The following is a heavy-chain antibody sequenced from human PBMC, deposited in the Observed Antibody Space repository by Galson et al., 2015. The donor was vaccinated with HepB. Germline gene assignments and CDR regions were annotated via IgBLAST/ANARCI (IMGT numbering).Heavy chain of an antibody. V-gene: IGHV6-1*01. J-gene: IGHJ4*02. CDR2: TYYRSMWYS. CDR3: ARGDGYSFDY. D-gene: IGHD5-24*01. Sequence: CAISGDSVSSTTAAWNWLRQSPSRGLEWLGRTYYRSMWYSEYAPSVRSRITVNPDTSRNQFSLQLISLTPEDTAVYYCARGDGYSFDYWAQGTLVTVSS. CDR1: GDSVSSTTAA.